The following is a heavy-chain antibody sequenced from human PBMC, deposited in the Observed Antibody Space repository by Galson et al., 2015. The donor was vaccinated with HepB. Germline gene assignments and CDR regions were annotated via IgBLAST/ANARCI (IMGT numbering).Heavy chain of an antibody. Sequence: SLRLSCAASGFTFSSYSMNWVRQAPGKGLEWVSSISSSSSYIYYADSVKGRFTISRDNAKNSLYLQMSSLRAEDTAVYYCASHRGYSYGPGNYYYYGMDVWGQGTTVTVSS. CDR1: GFTFSSYS. J-gene: IGHJ6*02. V-gene: IGHV3-21*01. D-gene: IGHD5-18*01. CDR3: ASHRGYSYGPGNYYYYGMDV. CDR2: ISSSSSYI.